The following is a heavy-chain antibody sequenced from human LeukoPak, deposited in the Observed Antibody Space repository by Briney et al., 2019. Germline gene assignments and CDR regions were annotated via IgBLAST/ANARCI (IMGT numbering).Heavy chain of an antibody. D-gene: IGHD1-26*01. CDR1: GGSISSGGYS. J-gene: IGHJ4*02. V-gene: IGHV4-30-2*01. Sequence: SETLSLTCAVSGGSISSGGYSWSWIRQPPGKGLEWIGYIYHSGSTYYNPSLKSRATISVDRSKNQFSLKLSSVTAADTAVYYCARVVGATSFDYWGQGTLVTVSS. CDR3: ARVVGATSFDY. CDR2: IYHSGST.